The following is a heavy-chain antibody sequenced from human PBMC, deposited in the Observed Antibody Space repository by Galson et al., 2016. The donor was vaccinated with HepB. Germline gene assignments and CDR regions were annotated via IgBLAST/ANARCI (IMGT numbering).Heavy chain of an antibody. Sequence: SLRLSCAVSGFIFSTHSMNWVRQAPGKELEWVSYISISSSTVYYADSVKGRFTISRDNAKNSLYLQMNSLRDEDTAVYYCARALRSRGASYWYFDLWGRGTLVTVSS. J-gene: IGHJ2*01. CDR1: GFIFSTHS. D-gene: IGHD3-16*01. V-gene: IGHV3-48*02. CDR3: ARALRSRGASYWYFDL. CDR2: ISISSSTV.